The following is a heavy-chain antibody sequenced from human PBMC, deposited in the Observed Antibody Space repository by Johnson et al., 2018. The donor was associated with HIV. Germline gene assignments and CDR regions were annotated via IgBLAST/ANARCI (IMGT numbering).Heavy chain of an antibody. V-gene: IGHV3-13*01. CDR1: GFTFSSYD. J-gene: IGHJ3*02. CDR3: ARTNGYYGSGRGSLFYFDI. D-gene: IGHD3-10*01. CDR2: IGTAGYT. Sequence: VQLVESGGGLVQPGGSLRLSCAASGFTFSSYDIHWVRQATGKGLEWVSAIGTAGYTYYPGSVKGRFTISRENAKNSLYLQMNSLRAGDTAVYYCARTNGYYGSGRGSLFYFDIWGQGTMVTVSS.